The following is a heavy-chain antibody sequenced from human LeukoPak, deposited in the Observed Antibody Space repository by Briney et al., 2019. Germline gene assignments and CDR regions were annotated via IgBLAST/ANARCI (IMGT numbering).Heavy chain of an antibody. CDR2: IKQDGSEK. J-gene: IGHJ4*02. V-gene: IGHV3-7*01. CDR1: GFTFSSYW. Sequence: GGSLRLSCAASGFTFSSYWMSCVRQAPGKGLEWVANIKQDGSEKYYVDSVKGRFTISRNNAKNSLYLQINNLKAEDTSVYYCTTESSGALDYWGQGTLVTVSS. CDR3: TTESSGALDY. D-gene: IGHD1-26*01.